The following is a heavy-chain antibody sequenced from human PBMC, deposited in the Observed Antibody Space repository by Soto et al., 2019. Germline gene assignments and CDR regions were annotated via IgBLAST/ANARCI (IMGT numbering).Heavy chain of an antibody. D-gene: IGHD3-22*01. V-gene: IGHV4-31*03. CDR1: GGSISSGGYY. Sequence: SETLSLTCTVSGGSISSGGYYWSWIRQHPGKGLEWIGYIYYSGSTYYNPSLKSRVTISVDTSKNQFSLKLSSVTAADTAVYYCARYYYDSQAFGYWGQGTLVTVSS. J-gene: IGHJ4*02. CDR2: IYYSGST. CDR3: ARYYYDSQAFGY.